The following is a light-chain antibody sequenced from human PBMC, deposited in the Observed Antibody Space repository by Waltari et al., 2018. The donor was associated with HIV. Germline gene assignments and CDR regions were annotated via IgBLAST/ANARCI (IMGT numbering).Light chain of an antibody. Sequence: DIRMTQSPSSLSASIGDRVTITCRASQTISNSLNWYQQTPGQAPKLLIYTASSLQSGVPSRFSGSSSGTDFTLTISSLQPDDFATYYCQQSYGTPLTFGGGTRVELK. V-gene: IGKV1-39*01. J-gene: IGKJ4*01. CDR2: TAS. CDR1: QTISNS. CDR3: QQSYGTPLT.